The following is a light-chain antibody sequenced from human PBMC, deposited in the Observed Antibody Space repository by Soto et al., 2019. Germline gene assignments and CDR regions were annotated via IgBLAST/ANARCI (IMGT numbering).Light chain of an antibody. CDR1: QSVSSN. J-gene: IGKJ1*01. CDR3: QQYNNWPRT. V-gene: IGKV3-15*01. CDR2: GAS. Sequence: EKVMTQSPFTLSVSPGERATLSCRASQSVSSNLAWYQQKPGQAPRLLIYGASTRATGIPARFSGSGSGTEFTLTISSLQSEDFAVYYCQQYNNWPRTFGQGTKVEIK.